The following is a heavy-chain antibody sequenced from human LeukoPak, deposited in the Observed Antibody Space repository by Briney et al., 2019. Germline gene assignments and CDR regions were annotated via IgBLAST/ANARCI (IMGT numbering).Heavy chain of an antibody. V-gene: IGHV4-34*01. Sequence: SETLSLTCAVYSGSFSGYYWSWIRQPPGKGLEWIGEINHSGTTNYNPSLKSRVTISVDTSKNQFSLKLSSVTAADTAVYYCARMEGATVTTLYYFDYWGQGTLVTVSS. CDR2: INHSGTT. D-gene: IGHD4-11*01. J-gene: IGHJ4*02. CDR3: ARMEGATVTTLYYFDY. CDR1: SGSFSGYY.